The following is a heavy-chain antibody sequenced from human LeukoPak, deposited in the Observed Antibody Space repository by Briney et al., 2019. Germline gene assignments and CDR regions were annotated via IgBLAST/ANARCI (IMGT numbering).Heavy chain of an antibody. V-gene: IGHV4-39*01. J-gene: IGHJ4*02. D-gene: IGHD3-3*01. CDR3: ARQGYYDFWSGQHDY. Sequence: SETLSLTSTVSGGSISSSSYYWGWIRQPPGKRLEWSGSIYYSGSTYYNPSLKSRVTISVDTSKNQFSLKLSSVTAADTAVYYCARQGYYDFWSGQHDYWGQGTLVTVSS. CDR1: GGSISSSSYY. CDR2: IYYSGST.